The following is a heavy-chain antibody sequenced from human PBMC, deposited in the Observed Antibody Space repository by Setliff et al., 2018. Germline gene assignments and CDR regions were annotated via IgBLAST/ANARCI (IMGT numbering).Heavy chain of an antibody. CDR3: ARGRAGHSGH. CDR2: ISHTGST. D-gene: IGHD6-19*01. CDR1: GMSFSEHY. J-gene: IGHJ4*02. Sequence: SETLSLTCVVDGMSFSEHYWAWIRQSPGKGLEWIGEISHTGSTYYNPSLKSRVTISVDTSKNQFSLKLSSVTAADTAVYYCARGRAGHSGHWGQGTLVTVSS. V-gene: IGHV4-34*09.